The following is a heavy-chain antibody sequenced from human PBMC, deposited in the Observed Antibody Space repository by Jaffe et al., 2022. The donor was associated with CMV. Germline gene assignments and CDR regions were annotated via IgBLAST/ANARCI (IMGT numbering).Heavy chain of an antibody. D-gene: IGHD6-13*01. CDR2: ISGSGGST. V-gene: IGHV3-23*01. CDR3: ARHIAAAFYYYYGMDV. J-gene: IGHJ6*02. Sequence: EVQLLESGGGLVQPGGSLRLSCAASGFTFSSYAMSWVRQAPGKGLEWVSAISGSGGSTYYADSVKGRFTISRDNSKNTLYLQMNSLRAEDTAVYYCARHIAAAFYYYYGMDVWGQGTTVTVSS. CDR1: GFTFSSYA.